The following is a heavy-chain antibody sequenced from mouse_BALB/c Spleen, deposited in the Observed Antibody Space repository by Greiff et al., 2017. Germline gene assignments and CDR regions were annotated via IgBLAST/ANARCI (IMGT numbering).Heavy chain of an antibody. CDR2: IYPGSGNT. D-gene: IGHD1-1*01. V-gene: IGHV1-77*01. CDR1: GYTFTDYY. Sequence: QVQLQQSGAELARPGASVKLSCKASGYTFTDYYINWVKQRTGQGLEWIGEIYPGSGNTYYNEKFKGKATLTADKSSSTAYMQLSSLTSDDSAVYFCARGYYGSSSYYFDYWGQGTTLTVSS. J-gene: IGHJ2*01. CDR3: ARGYYGSSSYYFDY.